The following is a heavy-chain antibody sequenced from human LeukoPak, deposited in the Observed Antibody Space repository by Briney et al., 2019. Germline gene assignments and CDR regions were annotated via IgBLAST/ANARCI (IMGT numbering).Heavy chain of an antibody. CDR2: ISSSSSYI. J-gene: IGHJ4*02. CDR1: GFTFSSYS. CDR3: CRQDWAY. Sequence: GGSLRLSCAASGFTFSSYSMNWVRQAPGKGLECVSSISSSSSYIYYADSVKGRFTISRDNARKSLYLQMNNVTAEDTAVYYCCRQDWAYWGQGPLVTVSS. D-gene: IGHD2-21*01. V-gene: IGHV3-21*04.